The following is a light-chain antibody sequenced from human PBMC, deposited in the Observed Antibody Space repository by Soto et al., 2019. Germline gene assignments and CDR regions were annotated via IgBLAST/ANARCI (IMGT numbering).Light chain of an antibody. CDR1: QSLLHSNGYNY. CDR2: LGS. V-gene: IGKV2-28*01. Sequence: DIVMTQSPLSLPVTPGEPASISCRSSQSLLHSNGYNYLDWYLQKPGQSPQLLIYLGSNRASGVPDRFSGSGSGTDFTLKISRVEAEDVGVYYCMQAILTPRGFTFGPGTKVDIK. CDR3: MQAILTPRGFT. J-gene: IGKJ3*01.